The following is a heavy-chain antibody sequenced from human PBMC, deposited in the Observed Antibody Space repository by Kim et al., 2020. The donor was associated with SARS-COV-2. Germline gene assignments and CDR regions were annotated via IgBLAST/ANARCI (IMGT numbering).Heavy chain of an antibody. J-gene: IGHJ4*02. CDR3: ARDLWTGGDY. V-gene: IGHV3-21*01. CDR2: YI. Sequence: YIYYAGSEKGRSTSSRDNAKNALYLQINSLRAEDTAVYYCARDLWTGGDYWGQGTLVTVSS. D-gene: IGHD2-21*01.